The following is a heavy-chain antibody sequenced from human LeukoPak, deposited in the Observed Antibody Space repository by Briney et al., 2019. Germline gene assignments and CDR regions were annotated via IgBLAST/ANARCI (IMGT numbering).Heavy chain of an antibody. CDR2: INPNSGGT. V-gene: IGHV1-2*02. D-gene: IGHD3-22*01. Sequence: ASVKVSCKASGYTFTGYYMYWVRQAPGQGLEWMGWINPNSGGTNYAQKFQGRVTMTRDTSISTAYMELSRLRSDDTAVYYCAREANYYDSSGYYYVPNWFDPWGQGTLVTVSS. CDR1: GYTFTGYY. J-gene: IGHJ5*02. CDR3: AREANYYDSSGYYYVPNWFDP.